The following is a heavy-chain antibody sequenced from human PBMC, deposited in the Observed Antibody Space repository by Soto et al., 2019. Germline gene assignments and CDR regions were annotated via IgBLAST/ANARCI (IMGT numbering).Heavy chain of an antibody. V-gene: IGHV1-58*01. J-gene: IGHJ4*02. CDR1: GFTFTSSA. CDR3: AALRVGYCSSTSCNNFDY. Sequence: SVKVSCKASGFTFTSSAVQWVRQARGRRLEWIGWIVVGSGNTNYAQKFQERVTITRDMSTSTAYMELSSLRSEDTAVYYCAALRVGYCSSTSCNNFDYWGQGTLVTVSS. D-gene: IGHD2-2*02. CDR2: IVVGSGNT.